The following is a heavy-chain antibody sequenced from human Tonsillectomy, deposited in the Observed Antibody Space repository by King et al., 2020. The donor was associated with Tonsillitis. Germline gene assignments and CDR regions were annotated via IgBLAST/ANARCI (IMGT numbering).Heavy chain of an antibody. V-gene: IGHV3-30*04. CDR1: GFTVSSYA. D-gene: IGHD3-9*01. CDR3: ARGEDILTGYYKGYFDY. J-gene: IGHJ4*02. CDR2: ISYDGSNK. Sequence: VQLVESGGGVVQPGRSLRLSCAASGFTVSSYAMHWVRQAPGKGLEWVALISYDGSNKYYADSVKGRFTISRDNSKNTLYLQMNSLRAEDTAVYYCARGEDILTGYYKGYFDYWGQGTLVTVSA.